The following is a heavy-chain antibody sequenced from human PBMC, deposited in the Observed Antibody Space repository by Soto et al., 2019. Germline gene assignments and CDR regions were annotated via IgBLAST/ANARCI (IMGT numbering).Heavy chain of an antibody. J-gene: IGHJ6*03. V-gene: IGHV3-21*06. CDR3: ARGGNWNSRGMDV. CDR1: GFSFSSYS. D-gene: IGHD1-1*01. Sequence: GGSLRLSCVASGFSFSSYSINWVRQAPGKGLDWVSSISSSGGFVIYADSVKGRFTISRDNGKNSVYMQMSSLRDEDTAVYYCARGGNWNSRGMDVWGKGTMVTVSS. CDR2: ISSSGGFV.